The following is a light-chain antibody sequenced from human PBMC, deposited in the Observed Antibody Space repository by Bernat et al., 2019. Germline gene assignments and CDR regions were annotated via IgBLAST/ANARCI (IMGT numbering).Light chain of an antibody. CDR3: QAWDSENHPYI. J-gene: IGLJ1*01. CDR1: NIGGKS. V-gene: IGLV3-21*02. Sequence: SNVLTQPLSVSVAPGQTARISCEGDNIGGKSVHWYQQKPGQAPVLVVYEDSDRPSGIPERFSGSNSGNTATLTISRVEAGDEADFYCQAWDSENHPYIFGTGTKVSVL. CDR2: EDS.